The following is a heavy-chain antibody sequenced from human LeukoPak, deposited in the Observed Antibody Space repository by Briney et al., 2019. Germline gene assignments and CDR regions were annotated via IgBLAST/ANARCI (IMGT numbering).Heavy chain of an antibody. CDR3: ARQESRNYYYEGLDY. D-gene: IGHD3-22*01. J-gene: IGHJ4*02. Sequence: SETLSLTCTVSGGSISTNDYYWGWIRQPPGKGLEWIGTIYYTGITYYNPSLKSRVTISVDTSKNQFSLKLRSVTAADTALYSCARQESRNYYYEGLDYWGQGTLVTVSS. V-gene: IGHV4-39*01. CDR2: IYYTGIT. CDR1: GGSISTNDYY.